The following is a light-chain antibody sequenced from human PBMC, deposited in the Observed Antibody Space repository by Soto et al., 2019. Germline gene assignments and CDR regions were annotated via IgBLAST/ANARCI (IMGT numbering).Light chain of an antibody. CDR1: SGDVGGYNL. J-gene: IGLJ2*01. CDR2: EDT. V-gene: IGLV2-23*01. Sequence: QSALTQPASVSGSPGQSITISCTGTSGDVGGYNLVSWYRHHPGKAPKVMIYEDTKRPSGVSNRFSGSKSGNTASLTISGLQAEDEADYYCCSYAGSTVVVGGGTKLTVL. CDR3: CSYAGSTVV.